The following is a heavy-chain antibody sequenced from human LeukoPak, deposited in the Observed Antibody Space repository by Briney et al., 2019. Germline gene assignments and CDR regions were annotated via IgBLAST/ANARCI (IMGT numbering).Heavy chain of an antibody. CDR1: GYSFTNYW. CDR2: VYPGDSDT. J-gene: IGHJ5*02. CDR3: ARLYTLSGGGWFDP. Sequence: PGESLKISCKGSGYSFTNYWIGWVRQMPGKGLEWMGIVYPGDSDTRYSPSFQGQVTISADKSISAAYLQWSSLKASDTAMYYCARLYTLSGGGWFDPWGQGTLVTVSS. V-gene: IGHV5-51*01. D-gene: IGHD3-3*01.